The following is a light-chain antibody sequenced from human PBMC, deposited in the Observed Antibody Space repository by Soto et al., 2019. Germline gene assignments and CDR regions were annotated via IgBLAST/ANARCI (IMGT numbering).Light chain of an antibody. V-gene: IGKV1-33*01. Sequence: DIQMTQSPSSLSASVGDRVTITCQASQDISNYLNWYQQKPGKAPKLLIYDASNLETGVPSRFSGIGSGTDCTFSISSLKSEDSATYYCQQYDNLPFTFGQGTRLEIK. CDR3: QQYDNLPFT. CDR2: DAS. CDR1: QDISNY. J-gene: IGKJ5*01.